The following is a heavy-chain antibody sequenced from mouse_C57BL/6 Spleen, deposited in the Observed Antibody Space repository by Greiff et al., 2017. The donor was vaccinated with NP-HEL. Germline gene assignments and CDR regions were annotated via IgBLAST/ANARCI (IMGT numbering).Heavy chain of an antibody. CDR2: IDPETGGT. D-gene: IGHD2-14*01. V-gene: IGHV1-15*01. CDR1: GYTFTDYE. Sequence: VQLQQSGAELVRPGASVTLSCKASGYTFTDYEMHWVKQTPVHGLEWIGAIDPETGGTAYNQKFEGKAILTADKSSSTAYMELRSLTSEDSAVYYCTRRGGWVRFYYAMDYWGQGTSVTVSS. CDR3: TRRGGWVRFYYAMDY. J-gene: IGHJ4*01.